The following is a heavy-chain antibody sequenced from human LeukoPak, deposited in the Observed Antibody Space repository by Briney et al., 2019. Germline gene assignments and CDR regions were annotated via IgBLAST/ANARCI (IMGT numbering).Heavy chain of an antibody. Sequence: PGGSLRHSCAASGFTFDDYGMSWVRQAPGKGLEWVSGINWNGGSTGYADSVKGRFTISRDNAKNSLYLQMNSLRAEDTALYYCARVKYGGYYYSALDYWGQGTLVTVSS. CDR2: INWNGGST. V-gene: IGHV3-20*04. D-gene: IGHD3-22*01. CDR1: GFTFDDYG. CDR3: ARVKYGGYYYSALDY. J-gene: IGHJ4*02.